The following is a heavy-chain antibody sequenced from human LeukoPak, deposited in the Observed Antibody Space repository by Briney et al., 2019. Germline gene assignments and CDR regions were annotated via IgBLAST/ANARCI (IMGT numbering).Heavy chain of an antibody. CDR1: GFTFSSYG. Sequence: GGSLRLSCAASGFTFSSYGMHWVRQAPGKGLEWVAVIWYDGSNKYYADSVKGRFTISRDNSKNTLYLQMNSLRAEDTAVYYCVREMVDFWSGYYENLFDYWGQGTLVTVYS. V-gene: IGHV3-33*01. CDR3: VREMVDFWSGYYENLFDY. D-gene: IGHD3-3*01. J-gene: IGHJ4*02. CDR2: IWYDGSNK.